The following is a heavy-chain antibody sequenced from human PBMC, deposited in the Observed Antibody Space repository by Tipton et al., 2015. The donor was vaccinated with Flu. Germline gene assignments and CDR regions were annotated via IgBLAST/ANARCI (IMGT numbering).Heavy chain of an antibody. CDR3: ARVQGFGGGMTYDYFAMDV. J-gene: IGHJ6*02. Sequence: TLSLTCSVSGGSISSGGEYWTWIRQHPGKGLEWIASIYYSGGTYYNPSLESRVTMSVDTSKNQFSLQRSSVTAADTAVYYCARVQGFGGGMTYDYFAMDVWGQGTTVTVSS. CDR1: GGSISSGGEY. D-gene: IGHD3-10*01. CDR2: IYYSGGT. V-gene: IGHV4-31*03.